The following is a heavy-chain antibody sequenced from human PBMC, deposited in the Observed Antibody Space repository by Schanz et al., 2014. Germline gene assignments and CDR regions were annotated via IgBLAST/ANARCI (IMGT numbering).Heavy chain of an antibody. CDR3: ANNWNLDY. V-gene: IGHV3-23*01. Sequence: EVQLLESGGGLVQPGGSLRLSCASSGFSFTTYAMSWVRQDPGKGLVWVARINSVGSNTDYADSVTGRFTISRDNAKNTLYLQMNSLRAEDTAVYYCANNWNLDYWGQGTLXTVSS. CDR2: INSVGSNT. D-gene: IGHD1-20*01. CDR1: GFSFTTYA. J-gene: IGHJ4*02.